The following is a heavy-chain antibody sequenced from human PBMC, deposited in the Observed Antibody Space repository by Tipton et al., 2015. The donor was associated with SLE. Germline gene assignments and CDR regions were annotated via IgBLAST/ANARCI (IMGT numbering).Heavy chain of an antibody. CDR3: ARQGIDPQYSLAR. CDR2: ICPRGKYI. V-gene: IGHV3-21*03. D-gene: IGHD1-14*01. Sequence: GSLRLSCAASGFSFSGYSMNWVRQATGEGLEWVSSICPRGKYIYYADSVKGRFSISRDNAKISVFLQLNSLRAEDTAVYYCARQGIDPQYSLARWGQVTLVTVSS. CDR1: GFSFSGYS. J-gene: IGHJ4*02.